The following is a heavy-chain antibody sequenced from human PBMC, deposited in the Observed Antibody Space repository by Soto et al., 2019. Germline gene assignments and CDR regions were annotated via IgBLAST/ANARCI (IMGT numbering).Heavy chain of an antibody. Sequence: SETLSLTCTVSGGSISSGGYYWSWIRQHTGKGLEWIGYIYYSGSTNYNPSLKSRVTISVDTSKNQFSLKVSSATAADTAVYYCARHSNRNYGLYYFDYWGLGALVTVSS. V-gene: IGHV4-31*03. J-gene: IGHJ4*02. CDR1: GGSISSGGYY. D-gene: IGHD4-4*01. CDR2: IYYSGST. CDR3: ARHSNRNYGLYYFDY.